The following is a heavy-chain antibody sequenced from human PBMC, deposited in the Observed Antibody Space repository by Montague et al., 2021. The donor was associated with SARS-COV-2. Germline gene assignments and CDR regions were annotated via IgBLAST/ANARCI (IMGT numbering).Heavy chain of an antibody. D-gene: IGHD6-13*01. Sequence: SETLSLTCTVSGGSISSSSYYWVWIRQPPGKGLEWIGSIYYSGSTYYNPSLKSRVTISVDTSKNQFSLKLSSVTAADTAVYYCARVGRQQLVRLSGMDVWGQGTMVTVSS. CDR3: ARVGRQQLVRLSGMDV. J-gene: IGHJ6*02. CDR2: IYYSGST. CDR1: GGSISSSSYY. V-gene: IGHV4-39*07.